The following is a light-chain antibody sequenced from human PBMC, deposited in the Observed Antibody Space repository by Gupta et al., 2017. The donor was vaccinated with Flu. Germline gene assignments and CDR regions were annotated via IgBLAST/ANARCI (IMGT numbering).Light chain of an antibody. CDR1: QSLLYSSTNRNY. CDR2: WAS. J-gene: IGKJ2*01. CDR3: QQFYNSRPAQFT. V-gene: IGKV4-1*01. Sequence: DIVMTQSPDSLAVSLGERATINCKSSQSLLYSSTNRNYLAWYQQKPGQPPKLLIYWASTRESGVPDRFSGSGSGTDFTLTISSLQAEDVAVYYCQQFYNSRPAQFTFGQGTKLEIK.